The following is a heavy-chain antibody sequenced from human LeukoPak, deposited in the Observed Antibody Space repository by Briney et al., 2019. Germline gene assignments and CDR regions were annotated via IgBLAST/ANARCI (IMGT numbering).Heavy chain of an antibody. Sequence: RASETLSLTCTVSGGSISSSSYYWGWIRQPPGKGLEWIGSIYYSGSTYYNPSLKSRVTISVDTSKNQFSLKLSSVTAADTAVYYCASRSITMIVVVTPLGAFDIWGQGTMVTVSS. V-gene: IGHV4-39*07. CDR1: GGSISSSSYY. J-gene: IGHJ3*02. D-gene: IGHD3-22*01. CDR2: IYYSGST. CDR3: ASRSITMIVVVTPLGAFDI.